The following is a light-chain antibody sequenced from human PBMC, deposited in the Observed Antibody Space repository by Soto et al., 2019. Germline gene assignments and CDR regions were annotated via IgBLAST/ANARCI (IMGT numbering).Light chain of an antibody. J-gene: IGLJ3*02. CDR2: LNSDGSH. Sequence: QPVLTQSPSASASLGASVKLTCTLSSGHSSYAIAWHQQQPEKGPRYLMKLNSDGSHTKGDGIPDRFSGSSSGAERYLTISSLQSEGEADYYCQTWGTGYWVFGGGTKLTVL. V-gene: IGLV4-69*01. CDR1: SGHSSYA. CDR3: QTWGTGYWV.